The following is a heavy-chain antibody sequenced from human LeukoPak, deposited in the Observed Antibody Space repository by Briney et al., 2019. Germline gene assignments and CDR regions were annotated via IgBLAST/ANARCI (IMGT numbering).Heavy chain of an antibody. D-gene: IGHD2-2*02. CDR1: GFTFNNYA. V-gene: IGHV3-23*01. J-gene: IGHJ4*02. Sequence: PGGSLGLSCAASGFTFNNYAMGWVRQTPGKGLEWVSAISGSGGSTYYADSVKGRFTISRDNSKNTLYLQMNSPRAEDTAVYYCAKDPYKYCSSTSCYNGWGQGTLVTVSS. CDR2: ISGSGGST. CDR3: AKDPYKYCSSTSCYNG.